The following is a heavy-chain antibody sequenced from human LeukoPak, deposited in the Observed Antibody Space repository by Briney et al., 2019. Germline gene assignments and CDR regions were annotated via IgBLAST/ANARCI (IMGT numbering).Heavy chain of an antibody. J-gene: IGHJ4*02. Sequence: GESLRLSCAASGFTFSSYGMHWVRQAPGKGLEWVAVIWYDGSNKYYADSVKGRFTISRDNSKNTLYLQMNSLRAEDTAVYYCARRGDRGSSSIAARPIDYWGQGTLVTVSS. CDR3: ARRGDRGSSSIAARPIDY. D-gene: IGHD6-6*01. CDR2: IWYDGSNK. V-gene: IGHV3-33*01. CDR1: GFTFSSYG.